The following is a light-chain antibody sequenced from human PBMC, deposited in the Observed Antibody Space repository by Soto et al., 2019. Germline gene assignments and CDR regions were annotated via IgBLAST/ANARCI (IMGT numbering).Light chain of an antibody. J-gene: IGKJ4*01. Sequence: EIVMTQSPATLSVTPGERVTFSCRASQGVSRKLAWYQHKPGQAPRLLISGASTGATGIPARFSGSGSGTEFTLTISSLQSEDCAIYYCQEYHTRPITFGGGTKVDIK. CDR2: GAS. CDR3: QEYHTRPIT. CDR1: QGVSRK. V-gene: IGKV3-15*01.